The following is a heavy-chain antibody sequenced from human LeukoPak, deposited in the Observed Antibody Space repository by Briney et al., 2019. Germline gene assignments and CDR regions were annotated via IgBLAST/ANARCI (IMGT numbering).Heavy chain of an antibody. CDR3: ARGGTSGGAPDYYYYMDV. Sequence: GGSLRLSCAASGFTFSSYWMHWVRQTPGKGLVWVSRINSDGSIATYADSVKGRFTISRDNAKNTLYVQMNSLRAEDTGVYYCARGGTSGGAPDYYYYMDVWGKGTTVTVSS. V-gene: IGHV3-74*03. J-gene: IGHJ6*03. CDR2: INSDGSIA. CDR1: GFTFSSYW. D-gene: IGHD6-19*01.